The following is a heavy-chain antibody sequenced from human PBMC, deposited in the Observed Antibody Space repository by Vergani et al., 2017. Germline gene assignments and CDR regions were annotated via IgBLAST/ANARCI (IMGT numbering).Heavy chain of an antibody. CDR3: ARARLRGTGLFDP. Sequence: QVQLQESGPGLVKPSETLSLTCTVSGGSISSHYWSWIRQPPGKGLEGIGYIYYSGSTNYNPPRRSRVTISVDTSKNQFSLKLSSVTAADTAVYYCARARLRGTGLFDPRGQGTLVTVSS. D-gene: IGHD4-17*01. CDR2: IYYSGST. CDR1: GGSISSHY. J-gene: IGHJ5*02. V-gene: IGHV4-59*11.